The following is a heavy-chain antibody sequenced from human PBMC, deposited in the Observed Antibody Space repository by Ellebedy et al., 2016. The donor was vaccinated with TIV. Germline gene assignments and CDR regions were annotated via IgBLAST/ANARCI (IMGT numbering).Heavy chain of an antibody. D-gene: IGHD3-9*01. CDR1: GYTFTSYG. Sequence: ASVKVSCKASGYTFTSYGISWVRQAPGQGLEWMGWISAYNGNTNYAQKVQGRVTMTTDTSTTTAYMELRSLRSDDTSVYYCARGGPNYDVLTGYYMWTNGMDVWGQGTTVTVSS. J-gene: IGHJ6*02. V-gene: IGHV1-18*01. CDR3: ARGGPNYDVLTGYYMWTNGMDV. CDR2: ISAYNGNT.